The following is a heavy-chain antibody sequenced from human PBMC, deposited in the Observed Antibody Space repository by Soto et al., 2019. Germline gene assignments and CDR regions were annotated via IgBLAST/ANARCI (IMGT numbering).Heavy chain of an antibody. CDR1: GGSMTSYY. J-gene: IGHJ5*02. CDR2: VYSSGGT. Sequence: KTSETLSFTXTVSGGSMTSYYWTWIRQPAGKGLEWIGRVYSSGGTHYNPSLKSRVTISLDTSKNQFSLRLLSVTDADTAVYFCARRQRFSDWFDPWGQGTLVTVSS. V-gene: IGHV4-4*07. CDR3: ARRQRFSDWFDP. D-gene: IGHD3-3*01.